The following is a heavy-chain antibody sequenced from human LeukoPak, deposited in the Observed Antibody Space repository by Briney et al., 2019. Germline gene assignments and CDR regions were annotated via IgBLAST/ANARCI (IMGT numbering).Heavy chain of an antibody. V-gene: IGHV3-11*06. Sequence: KTGGSLRLSCVASGFTFRDFSMSWIRQAPGKGLEWVSYISSSSSYTNYADSVKGRFTISRDNAKNSLYLQMNSLRAEDTAVYYCARVEEDTAMVYFDYWGQGTLVTVSS. J-gene: IGHJ4*02. CDR2: ISSSSSYT. CDR3: ARVEEDTAMVYFDY. D-gene: IGHD5-18*01. CDR1: GFTFRDFS.